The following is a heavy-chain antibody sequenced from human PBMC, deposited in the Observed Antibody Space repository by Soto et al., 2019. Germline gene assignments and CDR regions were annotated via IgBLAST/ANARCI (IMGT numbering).Heavy chain of an antibody. V-gene: IGHV1-69*06. CDR3: AREGGVPARYYFDY. CDR2: IIPILGTT. J-gene: IGHJ4*02. CDR1: GGTFSRNA. Sequence: QVQLLQSGGEVKKPGTSVNVACKASGGTFSRNAISWLRQAPGQGLEWMGGIIPILGTTNNVQKFQSRVTITADKSTSTVYMELTSLRSEDTAVYYCAREGGVPARYYFDYWGQGTLFTVSS. D-gene: IGHD3-16*01.